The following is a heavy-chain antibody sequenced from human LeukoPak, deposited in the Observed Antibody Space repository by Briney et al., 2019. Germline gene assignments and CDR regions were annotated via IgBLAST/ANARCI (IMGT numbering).Heavy chain of an antibody. CDR3: ARQGSSMSVNWFDP. Sequence: PSETLSLTCTVSGGSISSSDYYWGWIRQPPGKGLEWIGSIFYSGTTYYNPSLESRVAISVDTSKNQFSLRLTSVTAADTAVYYCARQGSSMSVNWFDPWGQGAPVTVSS. CDR1: GGSISSSDYY. J-gene: IGHJ5*02. V-gene: IGHV4-39*01. D-gene: IGHD6-13*01. CDR2: IFYSGTT.